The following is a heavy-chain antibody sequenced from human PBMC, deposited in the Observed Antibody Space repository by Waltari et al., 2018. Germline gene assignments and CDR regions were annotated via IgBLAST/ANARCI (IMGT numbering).Heavy chain of an antibody. Sequence: QVQLQQWGAGLLKPSETLSLTCAVYGGSFSGYYWSWIRQPPGKGLEWIGEINHSGSTNYNPSLKSRVTISVDTSKNQFYLQLSSVTAADTAVYYCARGGYGVQYYFDYWGQGTLVTVSS. V-gene: IGHV4-34*01. CDR1: GGSFSGYY. CDR2: INHSGST. D-gene: IGHD4-17*01. J-gene: IGHJ4*02. CDR3: ARGGYGVQYYFDY.